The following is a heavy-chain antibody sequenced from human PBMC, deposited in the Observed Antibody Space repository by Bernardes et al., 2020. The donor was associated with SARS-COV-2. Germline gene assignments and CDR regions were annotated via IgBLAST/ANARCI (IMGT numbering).Heavy chain of an antibody. V-gene: IGHV4-59*01. J-gene: IGHJ4*02. CDR1: GGSISSYY. CDR3: ARGGYSYGPDY. Sequence: SETLSLTRTVSGGSISSYYWSWIRQPPGKGLEWIGYIYYSGSTNYNPSLKSRVTISVDTSKNQFSLKLSSMTAADTAVYYCARGGYSYGPDYWGQGTLVTVSS. CDR2: IYYSGST. D-gene: IGHD5-18*01.